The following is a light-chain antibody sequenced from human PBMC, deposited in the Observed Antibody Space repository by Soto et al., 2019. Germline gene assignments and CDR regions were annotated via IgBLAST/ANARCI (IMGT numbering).Light chain of an antibody. CDR3: QQYLSSPYT. CDR2: EAS. V-gene: IGKV1-5*01. Sequence: DIQMTQSPPSLSASVGDRVTITCRASQSISSWLAWYQQKPRKAPKLLIYEASTLESGVPSRFIGSGSGTEFTRTITSLQPDDVATYYCQQYLSSPYTFGQGTKLDI. J-gene: IGKJ2*01. CDR1: QSISSW.